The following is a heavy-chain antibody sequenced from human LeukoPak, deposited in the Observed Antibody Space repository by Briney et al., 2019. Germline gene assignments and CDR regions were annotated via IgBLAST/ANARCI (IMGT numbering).Heavy chain of an antibody. J-gene: IGHJ3*02. Sequence: PSETLSLTCTVSGGSISSSSYYWGWIRQPPGKGLEWIGSIYYSGSTYYNPSLKSRVTISVDTSKNQFSLKLSSVTAADTAVYYCAREQYYYDSSGYLDVVAFDIWGQGTMVTVSS. CDR1: GGSISSSSYY. D-gene: IGHD3-22*01. CDR2: IYYSGST. CDR3: AREQYYYDSSGYLDVVAFDI. V-gene: IGHV4-39*07.